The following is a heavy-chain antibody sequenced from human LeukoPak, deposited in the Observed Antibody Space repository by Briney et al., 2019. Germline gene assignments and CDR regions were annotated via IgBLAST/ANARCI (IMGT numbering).Heavy chain of an antibody. CDR1: GGPFSGFS. D-gene: IGHD6-19*01. CDR2: VTHDGNT. Sequence: SETLSLTCAVSGGPFSGFSYIWIRQSPGTGLEWIGEVTHDGNTKYNPSLKSRATVSIDTSTKQFSLKMTSLTAADTAVYFCARGGISGWSRWGQGTLVTVSS. CDR3: ARGGISGWSR. V-gene: IGHV4-34*01. J-gene: IGHJ1*01.